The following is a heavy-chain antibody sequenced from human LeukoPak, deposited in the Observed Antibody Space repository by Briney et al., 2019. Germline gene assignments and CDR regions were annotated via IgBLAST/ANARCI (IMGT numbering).Heavy chain of an antibody. J-gene: IGHJ4*02. V-gene: IGHV3-23*01. CDR1: GFTFSSYA. CDR3: AKAPYYYDSSGYPTPYY. Sequence: GGSLRLSCAASGFTFSSYAMSWVRQAPGKGLEWVSAISGSGGSTYYADSVKGRFTISRDNSKNTLYLQMNSLRAEDTAVYYCAKAPYYYDSSGYPTPYYWGQGTLVTVSS. D-gene: IGHD3-22*01. CDR2: ISGSGGST.